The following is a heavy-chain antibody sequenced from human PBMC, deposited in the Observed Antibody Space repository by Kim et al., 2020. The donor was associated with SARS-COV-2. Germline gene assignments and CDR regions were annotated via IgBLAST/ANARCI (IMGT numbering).Heavy chain of an antibody. CDR2: IYYSGST. CDR1: GGSVSSGSYY. J-gene: IGHJ4*02. CDR3: ARERSYDFWSGLGGYLHY. V-gene: IGHV4-61*01. Sequence: SETLSLTCTVSGGSVSSGSYYWSWIRQPPGKRLEWIGYIYYSGSTNYNPSLKSRVTISVDTAKNQFSLKLSSVTAADTAVYYCARERSYDFWSGLGGYLHYWGQGTLVTISS. D-gene: IGHD3-3*01.